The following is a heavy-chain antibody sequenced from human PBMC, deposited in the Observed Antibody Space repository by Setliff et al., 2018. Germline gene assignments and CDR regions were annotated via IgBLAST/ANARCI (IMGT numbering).Heavy chain of an antibody. CDR2: ISVYSGNT. V-gene: IGHV1-18*01. Sequence: ASVKVSCKASGYTFSHSGITWVRQAPGQGLEWMGWISVYSGNTNYAQKLQGRVTMTTDASTNTAYMELRGLTSDDTAVYYCSRSIALFGVDVVSCYFDHWGQGTLVTVSS. CDR1: GYTFSHSG. D-gene: IGHD3-3*01. CDR3: SRSIALFGVDVVSCYFDH. J-gene: IGHJ4*02.